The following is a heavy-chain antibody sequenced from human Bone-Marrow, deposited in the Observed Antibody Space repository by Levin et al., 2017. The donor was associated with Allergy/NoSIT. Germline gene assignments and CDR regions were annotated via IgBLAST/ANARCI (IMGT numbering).Heavy chain of an antibody. CDR2: ISYDENTK. D-gene: IGHD4-23*01. V-gene: IGHV3-30*18. J-gene: IGHJ4*02. CDR3: AKDMATRWSLDY. CDR1: GFTFSSDG. Sequence: GGSLRLSCAASGFTFSSDGMHWVRQAPGKGLEWVAFISYDENTKYYADSVRGRFTISRDNSKNTLFLQMNSLRTEDTAVYYCAKDMATRWSLDYWGQGTLVTVSS.